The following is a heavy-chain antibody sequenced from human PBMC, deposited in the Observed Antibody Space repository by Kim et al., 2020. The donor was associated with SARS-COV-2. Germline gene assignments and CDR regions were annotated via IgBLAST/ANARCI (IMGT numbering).Heavy chain of an antibody. J-gene: IGHJ6*02. CDR2: IRSKAYGGTT. D-gene: IGHD3-9*01. CDR1: GFTFGDYA. Sequence: GGSLRLSCTASGFTFGDYAMSWFRQAPGKGLEWVGFIRSKAYGGTTEYAASVKGRFTISRDDSKSIAYLQMNSLKTEDTAVYYCKLFSRYYYYGMDVWGQGTTVTVSS. V-gene: IGHV3-49*03. CDR3: KLFSRYYYYGMDV.